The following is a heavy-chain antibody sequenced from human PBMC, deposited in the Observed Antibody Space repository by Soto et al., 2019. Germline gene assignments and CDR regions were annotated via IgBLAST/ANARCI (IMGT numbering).Heavy chain of an antibody. V-gene: IGHV4-59*01. CDR1: GGSISSYY. Sequence: SETLSLTCTVSGGSISSYYWSWIRQPPGKGLEWIGYIYYSGSTNYNPSLKSRVTISVDTSKNQFSLKLSSVTAADTAVYYCARTSSGWYLWFDPWGQGTLVTVPQ. D-gene: IGHD6-19*01. CDR2: IYYSGST. CDR3: ARTSSGWYLWFDP. J-gene: IGHJ5*02.